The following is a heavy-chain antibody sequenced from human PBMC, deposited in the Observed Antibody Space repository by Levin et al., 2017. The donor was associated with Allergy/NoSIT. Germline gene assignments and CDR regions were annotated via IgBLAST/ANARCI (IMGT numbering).Heavy chain of an antibody. CDR2: ISYDGSNK. V-gene: IGHV3-30-3*01. J-gene: IGHJ4*02. Sequence: PGGSLRLSCAASGFTFSSYAMHWVRQAPGKGLEWVAVISYDGSNKYYADSVKGRFTISRDNSKNTLYLQMNSLRAEDTAVYYCASILGPFDYWGQGTLVTVSS. CDR3: ASILGPFDY. CDR1: GFTFSSYA.